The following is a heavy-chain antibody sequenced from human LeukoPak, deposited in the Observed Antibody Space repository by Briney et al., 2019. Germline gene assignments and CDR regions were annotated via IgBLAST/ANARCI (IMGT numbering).Heavy chain of an antibody. CDR1: GFTFSSYA. CDR3: ARESDYGDYVRLYYFDY. D-gene: IGHD4-17*01. Sequence: PGRSLRLSCAASGFTFSSYAMHWVRQAPGKGLEWVAVISYDGSNKYYADSVKGRFTISRDNSKNTLYLQMNSLRAEDTAVYYCARESDYGDYVRLYYFDYWGQGTLVTVSS. CDR2: ISYDGSNK. J-gene: IGHJ4*02. V-gene: IGHV3-30-3*01.